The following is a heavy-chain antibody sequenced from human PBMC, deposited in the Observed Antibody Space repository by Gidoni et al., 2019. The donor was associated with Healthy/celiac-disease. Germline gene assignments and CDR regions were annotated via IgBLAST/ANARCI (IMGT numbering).Heavy chain of an antibody. CDR2: INHSGST. CDR3: ARGRDYYGSGSYH. CDR1: GGSFSGYY. Sequence: QVQLQQWGAGLLKPSETLSLTCAVYGGSFSGYYRSWIRQPPGKGLEWIGEINHSGSTNYNPSLKSRVTISVDTSKNQFSLKLSSVTAADTAVYYCARGRDYYGSGSYHWGQGTLVTVSS. J-gene: IGHJ5*02. D-gene: IGHD3-10*01. V-gene: IGHV4-34*01.